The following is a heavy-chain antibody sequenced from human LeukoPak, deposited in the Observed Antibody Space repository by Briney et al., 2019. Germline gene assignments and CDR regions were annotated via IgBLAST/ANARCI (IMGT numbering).Heavy chain of an antibody. CDR1: GYSISSGYY. J-gene: IGHJ5*02. D-gene: IGHD3-16*01. CDR2: IYHSGST. CDR3: ARVRGGPFDP. Sequence: SETLSLTCTVSGYSISSGYYWGWIRQPPGKGLEWIGSIYHSGSTYYNPSLKSRVTISVDTSKNQFSLKLSSVTAADTAVYYCARVRGGPFDPWGQGTLVTVSS. V-gene: IGHV4-38-2*02.